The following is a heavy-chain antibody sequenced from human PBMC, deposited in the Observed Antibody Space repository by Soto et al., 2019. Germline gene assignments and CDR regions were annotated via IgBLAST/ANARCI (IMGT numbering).Heavy chain of an antibody. J-gene: IGHJ6*02. CDR1: GGSISSSNW. CDR2: IYHSGST. Sequence: LSLTCAVPGGSISSSNWWSWVRQPPGKGLEWIGEIYHSGSTNYNPSLKSRVTISVDKSKNQFSLKLSSVTAADTAVYHCAREMGRASYYYYGMDVWGQGTTVTVSS. D-gene: IGHD2-8*01. CDR3: AREMGRASYYYYGMDV. V-gene: IGHV4-4*02.